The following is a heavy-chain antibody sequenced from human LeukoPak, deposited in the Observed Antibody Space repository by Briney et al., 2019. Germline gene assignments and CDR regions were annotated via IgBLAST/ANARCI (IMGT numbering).Heavy chain of an antibody. CDR3: ATALTIFGDFDY. J-gene: IGHJ4*02. CDR1: GYSLTSYW. V-gene: IGHV5-51*01. D-gene: IGHD3-3*01. Sequence: GESLKISCKGSGYSLTSYWIGWVRQMPGKGLEGMGIIYPGDSDTRYSPSFQGQVTISAVKSISTAYLQWSSLKASDTAMYYCATALTIFGDFDYWGQGTLVTVSS. CDR2: IYPGDSDT.